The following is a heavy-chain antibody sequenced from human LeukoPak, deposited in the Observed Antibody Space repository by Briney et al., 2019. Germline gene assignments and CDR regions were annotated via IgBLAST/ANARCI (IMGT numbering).Heavy chain of an antibody. CDR3: ARSKQRFGELFHY. CDR2: SNSDGSSR. D-gene: IGHD3-10*01. V-gene: IGHV3-74*01. CDR1: GFTFSSYW. J-gene: IGHJ4*02. Sequence: GGSLRLSCAASGFTFSSYWMHWVRQAPGKGLVWVSRSNSDGSSRYYAESVKGRFAISRDNAKNTLYLRMNSLRAEDTAVYYCARSKQRFGELFHYWGQGTLVPVSS.